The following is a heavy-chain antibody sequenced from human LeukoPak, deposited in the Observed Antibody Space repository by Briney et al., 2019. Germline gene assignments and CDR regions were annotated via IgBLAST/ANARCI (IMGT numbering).Heavy chain of an antibody. Sequence: GGSLSLSCAAYGFTFSSYAMSWVRQAPGKGLEWVAELSDSGGTTYYAAPVKGGFTNTRDNSKNTLYLQANSLIAEYTAVDYCAKLSVASPDDWGPGTLVTVSS. D-gene: IGHD4-23*01. V-gene: IGHV3-23*01. CDR3: AKLSVASPDD. CDR1: GFTFSSYA. CDR2: LSDSGGTT. J-gene: IGHJ4*02.